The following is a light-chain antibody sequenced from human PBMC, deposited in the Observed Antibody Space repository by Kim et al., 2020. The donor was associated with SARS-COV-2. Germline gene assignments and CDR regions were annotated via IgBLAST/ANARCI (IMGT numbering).Light chain of an antibody. J-gene: IGLJ3*02. V-gene: IGLV2-14*03. CDR1: NSDIGDNNY. CDR2: DVT. Sequence: QSALTQPASVSGSPGQSITISCTGTNSDIGDNNYVPWYQQHPGKAPKLMIYDVTKRPSGVSSRFSGSTSGNTASLTISGLQTEDEAHYYCSAYRTNTALLFGGGTQLTVL. CDR3: SAYRTNTALL.